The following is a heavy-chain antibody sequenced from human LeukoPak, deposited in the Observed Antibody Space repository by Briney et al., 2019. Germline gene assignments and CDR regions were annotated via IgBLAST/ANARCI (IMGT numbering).Heavy chain of an antibody. CDR3: ARVVDTAMVNLWWRGDALDI. V-gene: IGHV1-69*04. J-gene: IGHJ3*02. Sequence: ASVKVSCKASGGTFSSYAISWVRQAPGQGLEWMGRIIPILGIANYAQKFQGRVTITADKSTSTAYMELSSLRSEDTAVYYCARVVDTAMVNLWWRGDALDIWGQGTMVTVSS. D-gene: IGHD5-18*01. CDR1: GGTFSSYA. CDR2: IIPILGIA.